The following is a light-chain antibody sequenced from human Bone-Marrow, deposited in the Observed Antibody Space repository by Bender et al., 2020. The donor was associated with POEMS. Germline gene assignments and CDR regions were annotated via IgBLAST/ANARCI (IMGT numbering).Light chain of an antibody. CDR1: NIGSRS. Sequence: SYVLTQPPSVSVAPGKTAKITCEGNNIGSRSVHWFQQRPGQAPVVVVYDDTDRPSGIPDRFSGSSSGNTASLTITGAQAEDEADYYCNCRDSSGYHLVFGGGTKLTVL. CDR2: DDT. J-gene: IGLJ3*02. CDR3: NCRDSSGYHLV. V-gene: IGLV3-21*03.